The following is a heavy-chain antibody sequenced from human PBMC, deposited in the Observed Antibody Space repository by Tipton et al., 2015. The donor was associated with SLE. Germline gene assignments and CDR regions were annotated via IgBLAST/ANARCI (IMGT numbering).Heavy chain of an antibody. J-gene: IGHJ5*02. CDR2: IRSKAYGGTT. Sequence: SLRLSCTASGFTFGDYAMSWFRQAPGKGLEWVGFIRSKAYGGTTEYAASVKGRFTISRDDSKSIAYLQMNSLRVEDTAVYYCARGHYYYGSGSYLNWFDPWGQGTLVTVSS. CDR3: ARGHYYYGSGSYLNWFDP. CDR1: GFTFGDYA. D-gene: IGHD3-10*01. V-gene: IGHV3-49*03.